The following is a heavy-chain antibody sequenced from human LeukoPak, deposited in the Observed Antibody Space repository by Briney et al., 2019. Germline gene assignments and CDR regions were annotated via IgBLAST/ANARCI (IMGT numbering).Heavy chain of an antibody. CDR3: AKAHRRAGGNSARVDY. V-gene: IGHV3-23*01. Sequence: PGGSLRLSCAASGFTFSSYAMSWVRQAPGKGLEWVSAISGSGGSTYYADSVKGRFTISRDNSKNTLYLQMNSLRAEDTAVYYCAKAHRRAGGNSARVDYWGQGTLVTVSS. CDR1: GFTFSSYA. D-gene: IGHD4-23*01. J-gene: IGHJ4*02. CDR2: ISGSGGST.